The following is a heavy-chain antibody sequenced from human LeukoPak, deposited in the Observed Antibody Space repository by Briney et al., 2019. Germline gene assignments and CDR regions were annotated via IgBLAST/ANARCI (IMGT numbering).Heavy chain of an antibody. V-gene: IGHV3-9*01. Sequence: PGGSLRLSCAASGFTFDDHGRHWVRQVPGKGLQWVSGISWSSGIIGYADSVKGRFTISRDNAKNSLYLQMNSLRAEDTALYYCTKDTGRPTDAITMEDNAFDIWGQGTMVTVSS. CDR2: ISWSSGII. D-gene: IGHD3-3*01. CDR3: TKDTGRPTDAITMEDNAFDI. CDR1: GFTFDDHG. J-gene: IGHJ3*02.